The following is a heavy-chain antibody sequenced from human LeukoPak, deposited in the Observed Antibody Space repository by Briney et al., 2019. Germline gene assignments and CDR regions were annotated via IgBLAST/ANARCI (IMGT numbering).Heavy chain of an antibody. Sequence: GGSLRLSCAASGFTFNNYWMHWVRQAPGKGLVWVSRINNDESSTHYADSVKGRFTISRDNSKNTLYLQMNSLRAEDTAVYYCAKDLSGSYLNYFDYWGQGTLVTVSS. J-gene: IGHJ4*02. CDR1: GFTFNNYW. V-gene: IGHV3-74*01. D-gene: IGHD1-26*01. CDR3: AKDLSGSYLNYFDY. CDR2: INNDESST.